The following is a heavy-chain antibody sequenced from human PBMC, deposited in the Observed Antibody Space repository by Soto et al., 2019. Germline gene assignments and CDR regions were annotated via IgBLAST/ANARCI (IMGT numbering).Heavy chain of an antibody. CDR1: GFTFSSYW. D-gene: IGHD6-19*01. V-gene: IGHV3-7*01. Sequence: GGSLRLSCAASGFTFSSYWMSWVRQAPGKGLEWVANIKQDGSEKYYVDSVKGRFTISRDNAKNSLYLQMNSLRAEDTAVYYCARTTSSGWYYFDDWGQGTLVTVSS. CDR2: IKQDGSEK. CDR3: ARTTSSGWYYFDD. J-gene: IGHJ4*02.